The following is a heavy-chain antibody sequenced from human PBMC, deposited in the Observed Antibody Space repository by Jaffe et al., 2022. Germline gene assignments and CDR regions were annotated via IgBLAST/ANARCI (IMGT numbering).Heavy chain of an antibody. CDR2: ITGTHHNT. CDR3: ARDVSMTLDV. Sequence: QIQLVESGGDLVKPGGSLRLSCVASGFTFSDYYMSWVRQTPGKGLEWLAYITGTHHNTYYADSVKGRFTVSRDNAKNSLFLEMNNLRAEDTAVYYCARDVSMTLDVWGKGTTVTVSS. J-gene: IGHJ6*04. CDR1: GFTFSDYY. D-gene: IGHD2-21*02. V-gene: IGHV3-11*01.